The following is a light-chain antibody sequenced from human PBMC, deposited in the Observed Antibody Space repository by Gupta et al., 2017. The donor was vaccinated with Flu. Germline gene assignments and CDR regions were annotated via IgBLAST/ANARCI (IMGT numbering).Light chain of an antibody. CDR3: QQYLSHRYT. CDR2: KTS. V-gene: IGKV1-5*03. CDR1: QTIAMW. Sequence: DIQMTQSPSTLSASVGDEVTITCRASQTIAMWLAWYQQKPGEAPRLLIYKTSTSQNGVPSSFNGSGSGTEFSLTIRSLLPEDFATYYCQQYLSHRYTFGQGTRVEIK. J-gene: IGKJ2*01.